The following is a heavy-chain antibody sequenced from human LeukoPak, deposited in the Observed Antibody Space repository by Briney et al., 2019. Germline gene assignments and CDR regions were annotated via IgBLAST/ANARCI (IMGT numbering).Heavy chain of an antibody. Sequence: ASVKVSRKASGGTFSSYAISWVRQAPGQGLEWMGGIIPIFGTANYAQKFQGRVTITTDESTSTAYMELSSLRSEDTAAYYCARDNYAGANWFDPWGQGTLVTVSS. J-gene: IGHJ5*02. V-gene: IGHV1-69*05. D-gene: IGHD1-7*01. CDR2: IIPIFGTA. CDR1: GGTFSSYA. CDR3: ARDNYAGANWFDP.